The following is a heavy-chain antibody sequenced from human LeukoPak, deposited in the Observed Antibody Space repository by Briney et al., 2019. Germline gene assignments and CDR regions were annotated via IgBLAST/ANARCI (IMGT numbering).Heavy chain of an antibody. J-gene: IGHJ6*02. D-gene: IGHD2-15*01. CDR2: ISAYNGNT. CDR3: AREVGGGSHYYYGMDV. CDR1: GGTFSSYA. V-gene: IGHV1-18*01. Sequence: ASVKVSCKASGGTFSSYAISWVRQAPGQGLEWMGWISAYNGNTNYAQKLQGRVTMTTDTSTSTAYMELRSLRSDDTAVYYCAREVGGGSHYYYGMDVWGQGTTVTVSS.